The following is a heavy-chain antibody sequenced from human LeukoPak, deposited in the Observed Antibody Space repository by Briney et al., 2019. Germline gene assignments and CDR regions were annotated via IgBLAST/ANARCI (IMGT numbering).Heavy chain of an antibody. CDR2: ISSSGSTI. CDR3: ASSEGTVTTPSFDY. Sequence: GGSLRLSCAASGFTFSSYEMNWVRQAPGKGLEWVSYISSSGSTIHYADSVKGRFTNSRDNAKNSLYLQMNSLRAEDTAVYYCASSEGTVTTPSFDYWGQGTLVTVSS. V-gene: IGHV3-48*03. D-gene: IGHD4-17*01. J-gene: IGHJ4*02. CDR1: GFTFSSYE.